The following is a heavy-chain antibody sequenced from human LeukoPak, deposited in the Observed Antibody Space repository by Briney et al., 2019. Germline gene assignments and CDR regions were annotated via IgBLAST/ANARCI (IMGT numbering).Heavy chain of an antibody. D-gene: IGHD2-21*02. CDR2: ISTYNGNT. J-gene: IGHJ5*02. Sequence: ASVKVSCKASGGTFSSYAISWVRQAPGQGLEWMGGISTYNGNTNYTQKFQGRVTMTTDTSTSTAYMELRSLRYDDSAVYYCARGSYCGGDCYGWVDPWGQGTLVTVSS. CDR1: GGTFSSYA. CDR3: ARGSYCGGDCYGWVDP. V-gene: IGHV1-18*01.